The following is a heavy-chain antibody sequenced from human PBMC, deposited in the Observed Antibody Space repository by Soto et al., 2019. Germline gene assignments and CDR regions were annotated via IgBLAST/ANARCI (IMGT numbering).Heavy chain of an antibody. CDR2: ISGSGGST. J-gene: IGHJ1*01. D-gene: IGHD2-15*01. CDR3: AKDSPVGVPLLRDLHD. V-gene: IGHV3-23*01. CDR1: GFTFSNYG. Sequence: GGSLRLSCAASGFTFSNYGMSWVRQAPGKGLEWVSVISGSGGSTYYADSVKGRFTLSRDNSKNTVYLQMNSLRAEDTAVYYCAKDSPVGVPLLRDLHDWGQGTMVTVSS.